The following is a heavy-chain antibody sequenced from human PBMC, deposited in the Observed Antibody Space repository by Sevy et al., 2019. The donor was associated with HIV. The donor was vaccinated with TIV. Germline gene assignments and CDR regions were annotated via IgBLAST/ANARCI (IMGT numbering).Heavy chain of an antibody. CDR3: ARHVVRGYDFWSGYPYYYYYGMDV. D-gene: IGHD3-3*01. V-gene: IGHV3-7*01. Sequence: GGSLRLSCAASGFTFSSYWMSWVRQAPGKGLEWVANIKQDGSEKYYVDSVKGRFTISRDNAKNSLYLQMNSLRAEDTAVYYCARHVVRGYDFWSGYPYYYYYGMDVWGQGTTVTVSS. CDR1: GFTFSSYW. J-gene: IGHJ6*02. CDR2: IKQDGSEK.